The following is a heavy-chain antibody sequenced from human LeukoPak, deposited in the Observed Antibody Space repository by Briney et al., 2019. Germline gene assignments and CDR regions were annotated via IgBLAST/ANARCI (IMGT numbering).Heavy chain of an antibody. CDR3: AKVRGYSYGSGFPYYFDY. CDR2: ISGSGGST. Sequence: SCKASGGTFSSYAMSWVRQAPGKGLEWVSAISGSGGSTYYADSVKGRFTISRDNSKNTLYLQMSSLRAEDTAIYYCAKVRGYSYGSGFPYYFDYWGQGTLVTVSS. V-gene: IGHV3-23*01. J-gene: IGHJ4*02. D-gene: IGHD5-18*01. CDR1: GGTFSSYA.